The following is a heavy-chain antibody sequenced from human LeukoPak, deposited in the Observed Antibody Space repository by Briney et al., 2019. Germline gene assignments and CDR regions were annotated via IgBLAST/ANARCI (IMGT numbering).Heavy chain of an antibody. CDR3: ARRLTQYDCFDP. D-gene: IGHD2-2*01. CDR1: GDSFSSNSVT. Sequence: SQTLSLTCAISGDSFSSNSVTWNWIRQSPSRGLEWLGRTYYRSTWYNDYAVSVRGRITVNPNTSKNQFSLHLNSVTPEDTAVYYCARRLTQYDCFDPWGQGILVTVSS. V-gene: IGHV6-1*01. CDR2: TYYRSTWYN. J-gene: IGHJ5*02.